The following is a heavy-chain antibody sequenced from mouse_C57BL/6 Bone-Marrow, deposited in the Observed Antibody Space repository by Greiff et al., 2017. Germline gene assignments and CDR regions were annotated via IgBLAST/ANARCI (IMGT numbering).Heavy chain of an antibody. CDR3: TLYPYYFDY. V-gene: IGHV1-69*01. CDR1: GYTFTSYG. D-gene: IGHD2-1*01. Sequence: QVQLQQPGAELVMPGASVKLSCKASGYTFTSYGMPWVQQRPGQGLEWIGEIDPSDSYTNYNQKLKGKSTLTVDKSSSTAYLQLSRLTSEDSAVYYCTLYPYYFDYWGQGTTLTVSS. J-gene: IGHJ2*01. CDR2: IDPSDSYT.